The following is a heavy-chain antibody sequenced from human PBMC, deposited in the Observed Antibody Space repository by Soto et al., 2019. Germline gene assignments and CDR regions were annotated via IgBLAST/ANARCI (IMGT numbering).Heavy chain of an antibody. V-gene: IGHV5-51*01. J-gene: IGHJ6*02. CDR1: GYSFISYW. D-gene: IGHD6-13*01. CDR2: IYPGDSDT. CDR3: ARTSAAGKYYYGMDV. Sequence: GESLKISCKGSGYSFISYWIGWVRQMPGKGLEWMGIIYPGDSDTRYNPSFQGQVTISADKSITTAYLQWNSLKASDTAMYYCARTSAAGKYYYGMDVWGQGTTVTVSS.